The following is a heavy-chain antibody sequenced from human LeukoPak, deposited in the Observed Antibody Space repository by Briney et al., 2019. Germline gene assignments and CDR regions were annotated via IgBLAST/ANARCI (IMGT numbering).Heavy chain of an antibody. J-gene: IGHJ4*02. CDR3: AKGPRPDFWSGAIDY. CDR1: GFTFSSYA. CDR2: ISGSGGST. D-gene: IGHD3-3*01. Sequence: PGGSLRLSCAASGFTFSSYAMSWVRQAPGKGLEWVSAISGSGGSTYYADSVKGRFTISRDNSKNTLYLQMNSLRAEDTAVYYCAKGPRPDFWSGAIDYWGQGTLVTVSS. V-gene: IGHV3-23*01.